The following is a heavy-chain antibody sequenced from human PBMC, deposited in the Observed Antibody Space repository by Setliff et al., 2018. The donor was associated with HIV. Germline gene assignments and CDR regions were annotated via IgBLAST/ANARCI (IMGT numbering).Heavy chain of an antibody. Sequence: PGGSLRLSCVASGFTFSNYWMSWVRQAPGKGLEWVANIKQEGREKYYVDSVKGRFTISRGNSRNSVFLQMTSLRAEDTAVYYCAKDVYTNSPYYFDSWGQGTLVTVSS. D-gene: IGHD2-2*02. J-gene: IGHJ4*02. CDR2: IKQEGREK. CDR3: AKDVYTNSPYYFDS. V-gene: IGHV3-7*03. CDR1: GFTFSNYW.